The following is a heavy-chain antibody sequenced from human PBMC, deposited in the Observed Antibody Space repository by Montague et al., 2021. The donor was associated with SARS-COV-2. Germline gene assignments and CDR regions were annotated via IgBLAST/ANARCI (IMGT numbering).Heavy chain of an antibody. D-gene: IGHD2-8*01. CDR3: ARHMSDCSKGICHTYYYYGWDV. Sequence: SETLSLTCTVSGGSISRSYWSWIRQPPGKGLEWIGYIYNTGSTDYNPSLKSRVTISVDTSKNQLSLKLISVTAADTAVYFCARHMSDCSKGICHTYYYYGWDVWGRGTTVTVSS. CDR1: GGSISRSY. CDR2: IYNTGST. V-gene: IGHV4-59*08. J-gene: IGHJ6*02.